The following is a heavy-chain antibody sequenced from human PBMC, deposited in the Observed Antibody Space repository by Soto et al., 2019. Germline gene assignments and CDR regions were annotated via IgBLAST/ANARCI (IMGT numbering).Heavy chain of an antibody. V-gene: IGHV3-7*01. CDR1: GFTFSSYW. J-gene: IGHJ6*03. D-gene: IGHD3-10*01. CDR3: ARVGEELLYYYYMDV. Sequence: EVQLVESGGGLVQPGGSLRLSCAASGFTFSSYWMSWVRQAPGKGLEWVANIKHKGSEKYYVDSLKGRFTISRDNAKNSLYLQMNSLRAEDTAVYYCARVGEELLYYYYMDVWGKGTTVTVS. CDR2: IKHKGSEK.